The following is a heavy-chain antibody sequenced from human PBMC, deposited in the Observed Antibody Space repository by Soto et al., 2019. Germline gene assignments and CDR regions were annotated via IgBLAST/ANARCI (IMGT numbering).Heavy chain of an antibody. CDR3: ASVVGYTAMAPGYFDY. CDR1: GFTFSDYY. D-gene: IGHD5-18*01. V-gene: IGHV3-11*06. CDR2: ISSSSSYT. J-gene: IGHJ4*02. Sequence: QVQLVESGGGLVKPGGSLRLSCAASGFTFSDYYMSWIRQAPGKGLAWVSYISSSSSYTNYADSVKGRFTISRDNAKNSLYLQMNSLRAEDTAVYYCASVVGYTAMAPGYFDYWGQGTLVTVSS.